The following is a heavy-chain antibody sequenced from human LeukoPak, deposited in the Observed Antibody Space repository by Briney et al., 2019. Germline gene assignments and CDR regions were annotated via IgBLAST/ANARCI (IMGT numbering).Heavy chain of an antibody. J-gene: IGHJ5*02. CDR1: GYTFTSYY. CDR3: ARAENYYGSGSYYNGGQFDP. D-gene: IGHD3-10*01. Sequence: ASVKVSCKASGYTFTSYYMHWVRQAPGQGLEWMGIINPSGGSTSYAQKFQGRVTMTRDTSTSTAYMELRSLRSDDTAMYYCARAENYYGSGSYYNGGQFDPWGQGTLVTVSS. CDR2: INPSGGST. V-gene: IGHV1-46*01.